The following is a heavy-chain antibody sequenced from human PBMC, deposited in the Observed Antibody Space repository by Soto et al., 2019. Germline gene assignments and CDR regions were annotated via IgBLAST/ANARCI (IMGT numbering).Heavy chain of an antibody. V-gene: IGHV3-23*01. Sequence: EVQLLESGGALVQPGVSLSLSCAASGFTYNNYAMGWVRQAPGKGLEWVSGISSSGYSGYYADSVKGRFTISRDNSRNTMFLQVNKLSAEDTAVYYGAKGSVVVAAKFDSWGQGTLGTVSS. D-gene: IGHD2-21*02. CDR1: GFTYNNYA. CDR2: ISSSGYSG. CDR3: AKGSVVVAAKFDS. J-gene: IGHJ4*02.